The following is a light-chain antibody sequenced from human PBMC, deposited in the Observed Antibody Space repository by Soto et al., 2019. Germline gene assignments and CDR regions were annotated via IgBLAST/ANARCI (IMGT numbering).Light chain of an antibody. Sequence: EIVLTQSPGTLSLSPGERATLSCRASQSVTNNLLAWFQQKPGQPPRLLIYGASSRATGIPDRFSGSGSGTDLTLSISRLEPEDFAVYYCQQCGNSPQTFGQGTRLEI. CDR2: GAS. V-gene: IGKV3-20*01. J-gene: IGKJ2*01. CDR3: QQCGNSPQT. CDR1: QSVTNNL.